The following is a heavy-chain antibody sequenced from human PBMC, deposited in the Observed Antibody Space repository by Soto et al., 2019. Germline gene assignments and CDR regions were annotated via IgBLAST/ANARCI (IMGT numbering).Heavy chain of an antibody. Sequence: EMQLVESGGGLVQPGGSLKLSCAASGFIFSGSAVHWVRQASGKGLEWVGRILSKAGNYATAYPASMKGRFTISRDDSENTAFLQMNSLKTEDTAVYYCIRGGSPYYYDYWGQGTLVAVSS. V-gene: IGHV3-73*01. J-gene: IGHJ4*02. CDR2: ILSKAGNYAT. CDR3: IRGGSPYYYDY. CDR1: GFIFSGSA.